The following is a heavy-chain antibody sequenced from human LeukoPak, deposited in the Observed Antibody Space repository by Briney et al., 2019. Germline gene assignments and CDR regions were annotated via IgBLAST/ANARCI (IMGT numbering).Heavy chain of an antibody. V-gene: IGHV3-21*01. CDR1: GFTFSSHS. CDR3: ARADYYDSRGYLDY. J-gene: IGHJ4*02. D-gene: IGHD3-22*01. CDR2: ISSSSSYI. Sequence: GGSLRLSCAASGFTFSSHSMNWVRQAPGKGLEWVSSISSSSSYIYYADSVKGRFTISRDNAKNSLCLQMNSLRAEDTAVYYCARADYYDSRGYLDYWGQGTLVTVSS.